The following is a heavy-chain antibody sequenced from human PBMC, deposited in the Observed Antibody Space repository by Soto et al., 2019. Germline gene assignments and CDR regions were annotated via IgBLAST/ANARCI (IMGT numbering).Heavy chain of an antibody. CDR1: GFTFSSYA. J-gene: IGHJ4*02. CDR2: ISGSGDST. D-gene: IGHD1-26*01. CDR3: TKRGSGSQFDY. Sequence: EVQLLESGGGLVQPGGSLRLSCAASGFTFSSYAMSWVRQAPGKGLEWVSVISGSGDSTYYADSVKGRFTISRDNSKNTLYMQMNSLRAEDTAVYYCTKRGSGSQFDYWGQGTLVTVSS. V-gene: IGHV3-23*01.